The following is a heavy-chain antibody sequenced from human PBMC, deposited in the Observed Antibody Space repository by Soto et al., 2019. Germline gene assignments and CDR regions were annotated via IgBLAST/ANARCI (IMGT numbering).Heavy chain of an antibody. Sequence: EVQLVETGGGLIQPGGSLRLSCAASGFTVSSNYMSWVRQAPGKGLEWVSDIYSGGSTYYADSVKGRFTIARDDSKNTLKLQMTSLRAEDTAVDYCARGTDCDYWGRGTLVTVSS. V-gene: IGHV3-53*02. CDR1: GFTVSSNY. CDR3: ARGTDCDY. J-gene: IGHJ4*02. CDR2: IYSGGST.